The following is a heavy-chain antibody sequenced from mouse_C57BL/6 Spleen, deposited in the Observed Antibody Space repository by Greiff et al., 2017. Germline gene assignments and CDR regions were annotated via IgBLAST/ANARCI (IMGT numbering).Heavy chain of an antibody. V-gene: IGHV1-69*01. D-gene: IGHD3-2*02. Sequence: QVQLQQPGAELVMPGASVKLSCKASGYTFTSYWMHWVKQRPGQGLEWIGEIDPSDSYTNYNQKFKGKSTLTVDKSSSTAYMQLSSLTSEDSAVYYCATQAPVAYWGQGTLVTVSA. CDR1: GYTFTSYW. CDR3: ATQAPVAY. CDR2: IDPSDSYT. J-gene: IGHJ3*01.